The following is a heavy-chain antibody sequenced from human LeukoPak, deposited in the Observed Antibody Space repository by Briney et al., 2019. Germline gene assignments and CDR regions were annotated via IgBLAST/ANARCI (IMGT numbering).Heavy chain of an antibody. CDR1: GFTVSSYY. Sequence: GGSLRLSCAASGFTVSSYYMSWVRQAPGKGLEWVSLIYTGGSTYYAASVKGRFTISRDNSKNTLYLQMNSLRAEDTAVYYCARGYCSGGSCLSYYMDVWGKGTTVTVSS. CDR3: ARGYCSGGSCLSYYMDV. J-gene: IGHJ6*03. V-gene: IGHV3-53*01. D-gene: IGHD2-15*01. CDR2: IYTGGST.